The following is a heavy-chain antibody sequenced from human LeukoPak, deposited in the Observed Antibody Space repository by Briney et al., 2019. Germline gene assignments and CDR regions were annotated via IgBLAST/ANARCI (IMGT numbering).Heavy chain of an antibody. D-gene: IGHD1-26*01. V-gene: IGHV1-18*04. J-gene: IGHJ4*02. CDR1: GYTFTDYF. CDR2: ISAYNGNT. Sequence: ASVKVSCKASGYTFTDYFMHWVRQAPGQGLEWMGWISAYNGNTNYAQKLQGRVTMTTDTSTSTAYMELRSLRSDDTAVYYCARVSGSSRREVTDYWGQGTLVTVSS. CDR3: ARVSGSSRREVTDY.